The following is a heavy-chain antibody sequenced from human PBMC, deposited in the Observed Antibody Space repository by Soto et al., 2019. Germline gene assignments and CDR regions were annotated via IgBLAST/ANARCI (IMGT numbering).Heavy chain of an antibody. CDR3: ARDRYNSGNYDLDY. J-gene: IGHJ4*02. CDR2: IDWNDGK. CDR1: GFSLSTSGMC. V-gene: IGHV2-70*01. Sequence: SGPTLVNPTQTLTLTCTFSGFSLSTSGMCVSWIRQPPGKALEWLALIDWNDGKSYNTSLKTRLTISKDTSKNQVVLTMANMDPVDTATYYCARDRYNSGNYDLDYWGQGTLVTVSS. D-gene: IGHD3-10*01.